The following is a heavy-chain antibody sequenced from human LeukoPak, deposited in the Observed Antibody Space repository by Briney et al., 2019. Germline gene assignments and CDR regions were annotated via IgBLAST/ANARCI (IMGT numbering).Heavy chain of an antibody. J-gene: IGHJ6*04. Sequence: PGGSLRLSCAASGFTFSSYGMSWVRQAPGKGLEWVSGISGSGSTIHYADSVKGRFTISRDNAKNSLYLQMNSLRAEDTAVYYCAELGITMIGGVWGKGTTVTISS. CDR2: ISGSGSTI. CDR3: AELGITMIGGV. V-gene: IGHV3-48*04. D-gene: IGHD3-10*02. CDR1: GFTFSSYG.